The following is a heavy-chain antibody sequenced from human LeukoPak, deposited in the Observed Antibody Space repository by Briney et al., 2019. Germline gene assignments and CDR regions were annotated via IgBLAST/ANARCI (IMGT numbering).Heavy chain of an antibody. J-gene: IGHJ3*02. Sequence: SETLSLTCTVSGGSISSYYWSWIRQPPGKGLEWIGYIYYSGSTNYNPSLKSRVTISVDTSKNQFSLKLSSVTAADTAVYYCASAPQNYDILTGYYPDAFDIWGQGTMVTVSS. CDR1: GGSISSYY. CDR2: IYYSGST. D-gene: IGHD3-9*01. V-gene: IGHV4-59*01. CDR3: ASAPQNYDILTGYYPDAFDI.